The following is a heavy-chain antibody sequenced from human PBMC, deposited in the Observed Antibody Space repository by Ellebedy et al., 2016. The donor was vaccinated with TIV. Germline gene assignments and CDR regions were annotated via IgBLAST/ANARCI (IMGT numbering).Heavy chain of an antibody. Sequence: GESLKISCAASGFTFSSYSMNWVRQAPGKGLEWVSYISSSSSTIYYADSVKGRFTISRDNARNSLYLQMKSLRVDDTAMYYCARDTVAVPDGDTFDFWGQGTMVTVST. CDR1: GFTFSSYS. CDR3: ARDTVAVPDGDTFDF. D-gene: IGHD2-2*01. J-gene: IGHJ3*01. CDR2: ISSSSSTI. V-gene: IGHV3-48*04.